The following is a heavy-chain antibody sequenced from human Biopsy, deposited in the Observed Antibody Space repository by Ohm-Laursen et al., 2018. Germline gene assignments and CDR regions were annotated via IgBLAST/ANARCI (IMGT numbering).Heavy chain of an antibody. D-gene: IGHD4-17*01. CDR2: INHSGRDT. CDR3: ALAAAQTVTHFDY. J-gene: IGHJ4*02. V-gene: IGHV3-23*01. Sequence: GSLRLSCAAPGFTFSSNVMSWVRQAPGRGLEWVSTINHSGRDTYYADSVKGRFTISRDNFQNTLYLQMNSLRADDTAVYYCALAAAQTVTHFDYWGQGTLVTVSS. CDR1: GFTFSSNV.